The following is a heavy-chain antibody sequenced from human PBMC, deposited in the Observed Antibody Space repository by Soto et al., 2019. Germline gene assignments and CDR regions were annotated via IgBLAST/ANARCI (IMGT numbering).Heavy chain of an antibody. CDR1: GFMFSSYA. CDR2: ISGSGGST. V-gene: IGHV3-23*01. CDR3: AKDGSWGDHYYFDN. D-gene: IGHD2-21*02. Sequence: GGSLRLSCAVSGFMFSSYAMTWVRQAPGKGLEWVSSISGSGGSTYYPDSVRGRFTISRDNSKKMLYLEMNSLKGDDTAVYYCAKDGSWGDHYYFDNWGQGTLVTVSS. J-gene: IGHJ4*02.